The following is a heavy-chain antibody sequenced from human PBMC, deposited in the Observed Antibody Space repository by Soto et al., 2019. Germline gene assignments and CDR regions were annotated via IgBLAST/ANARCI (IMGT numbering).Heavy chain of an antibody. CDR2: SRNRVKSFTT. Sequence: EVQLVESGGGLVQPGGSLRLSCAASGFTLSDHYLDWVRQAPGKGLEWVGRSRNRVKSFTTAYAASVRGRFTFSRDDSTNSLYLQMNSLKTDDTAVYYCARASTPDSTGCDYWGQGTLVTVSS. D-gene: IGHD3-3*01. V-gene: IGHV3-72*01. J-gene: IGHJ4*02. CDR1: GFTLSDHY. CDR3: ARASTPDSTGCDY.